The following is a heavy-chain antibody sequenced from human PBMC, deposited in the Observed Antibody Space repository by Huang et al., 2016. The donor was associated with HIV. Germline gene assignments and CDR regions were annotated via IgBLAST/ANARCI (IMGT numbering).Heavy chain of an antibody. CDR3: ARERMMSWLDDHDAFDI. J-gene: IGHJ3*02. V-gene: IGHV4-34*01. CDR1: GGSFSGYY. CDR2: SNHSGST. D-gene: IGHD1-1*01. Sequence: QVQLQQWGAGLLKPSETLSLTCAVYGGSFSGYYWSWIRQSPGKGLAWIGESNHSGSTNYNPSLKSRLTISVDTSKNQFSLKLSFVTAADTAVYYCARERMMSWLDDHDAFDIWGQGTMVTVSS.